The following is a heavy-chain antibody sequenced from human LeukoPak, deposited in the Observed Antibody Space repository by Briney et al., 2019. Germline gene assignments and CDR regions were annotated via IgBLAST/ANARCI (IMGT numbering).Heavy chain of an antibody. CDR2: IYYSGST. CDR1: GASISSGGYY. Sequence: SETLSPTCTVSGASISSGGYYWSWIRQPPGKVLEWIGYIYYSGSTYYNPSLKSRVTMSVDTSKNQFSLKLSSVTAADTAVYYCARVLTYADYWGQPTLVTVSS. J-gene: IGHJ4*01. CDR3: ARVLTYADY. D-gene: IGHD4/OR15-4a*01. V-gene: IGHV4-30-4*01.